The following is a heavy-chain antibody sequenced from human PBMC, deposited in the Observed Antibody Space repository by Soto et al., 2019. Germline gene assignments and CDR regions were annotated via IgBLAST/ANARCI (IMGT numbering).Heavy chain of an antibody. CDR1: GGSISSSSYY. CDR3: ASGVGTTVTPDAFDI. J-gene: IGHJ3*02. D-gene: IGHD4-17*01. Sequence: SETLSLTCTVSGGSISSSSYYWGWIRQPPGKGLEWIGSIYYSGSTYYNPSLKSRVTISVDTSKNQFSLKLSSVTAADTAVYYCASGVGTTVTPDAFDIWGQGTMGTVSS. V-gene: IGHV4-39*01. CDR2: IYYSGST.